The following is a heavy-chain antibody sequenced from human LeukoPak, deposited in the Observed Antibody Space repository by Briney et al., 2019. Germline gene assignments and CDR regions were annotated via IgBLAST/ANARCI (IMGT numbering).Heavy chain of an antibody. CDR1: GGSISSYY. J-gene: IGHJ4*02. D-gene: IGHD6-13*01. Sequence: PSETLSLTCTVAGGSISSYYWSWIRQPPGKGLEWIGYIYYSGSTNYNPSLKSRVNISVDTSKNQFSLKLSSVTAADTAVYYCARGGSSQQLVRFDYWGQGTLVTVSS. V-gene: IGHV4-59*01. CDR2: IYYSGST. CDR3: ARGGSSQQLVRFDY.